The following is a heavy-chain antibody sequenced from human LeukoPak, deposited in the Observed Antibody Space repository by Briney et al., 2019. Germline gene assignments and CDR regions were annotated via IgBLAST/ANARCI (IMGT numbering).Heavy chain of an antibody. CDR2: INPNSGGT. D-gene: IGHD3-22*01. V-gene: IGHV1-2*02. J-gene: IGHJ4*02. CDR3: ARARRYYYDSSGFFSPDFDY. Sequence: ASVKVSCKASGYTFTGYYMHWVRQAPGQGLEWMGWINPNSGGTNYAQKFQGRVTMTRDTSISTAYMELSRLRSDDTAVYYCARARRYYYDSSGFFSPDFDYWGQGTLVTVSS. CDR1: GYTFTGYY.